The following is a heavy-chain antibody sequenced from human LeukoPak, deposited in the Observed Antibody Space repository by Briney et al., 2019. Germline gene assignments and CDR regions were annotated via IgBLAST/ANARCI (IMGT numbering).Heavy chain of an antibody. CDR2: IYYSGST. Sequence: SETLSLTCTVSGGSISSGGYYWSWIRQHPGKGLEWIGYIYYSGSTNYNPSLKSRVTISVDTSKNQFSLKLSSVTAADTAVYYCAGTYYYDSSGYNWFDPWGQGTLVTVSS. J-gene: IGHJ5*02. V-gene: IGHV4-61*08. CDR3: AGTYYYDSSGYNWFDP. D-gene: IGHD3-22*01. CDR1: GGSISSGGYY.